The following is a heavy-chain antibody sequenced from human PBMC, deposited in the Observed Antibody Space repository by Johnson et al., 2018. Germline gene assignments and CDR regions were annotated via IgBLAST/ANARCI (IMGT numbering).Heavy chain of an antibody. CDR1: GFTFSSYA. Sequence: EVQLVESGGGLVQPGGSLRLSCAASGFTFSSYALTWVRQGPGKGLEWVSGISASGGSTYYEDSVKGRFTISRDNSKNTLYLQMNSLRAEDTAVYYCAKDDSPHESKDAFDIWGQGTMVTVSS. J-gene: IGHJ3*02. D-gene: IGHD2-21*02. CDR2: ISASGGST. CDR3: AKDDSPHESKDAFDI. V-gene: IGHV3-23*04.